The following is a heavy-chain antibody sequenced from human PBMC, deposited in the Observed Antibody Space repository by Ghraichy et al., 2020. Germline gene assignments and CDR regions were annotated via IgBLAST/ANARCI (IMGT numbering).Heavy chain of an antibody. J-gene: IGHJ2*01. CDR2: IKADGGEK. CDR3: VRENWHFDL. V-gene: IGHV3-7*03. CDR1: GFTFSTYW. Sequence: GESLRLSCAAPGFTFSTYWMNWVRQAPGKGLEWVANIKADGGEKYVDSVKGRFTISRDNAKNSLYLQMNSLRAEDTAVYYCVRENWHFDLWGRGTLVTVSS.